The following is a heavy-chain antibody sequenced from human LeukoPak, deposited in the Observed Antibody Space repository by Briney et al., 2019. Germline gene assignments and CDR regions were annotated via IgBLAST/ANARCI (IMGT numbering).Heavy chain of an antibody. CDR1: GFTFSSYA. CDR3: AKDGRYSGRAYYFDY. Sequence: GGSLRLSCAASGFTFSSYAMSWVRQAPGKGLEWVSAISGSGGSTYYADSVKGRFTISRDNSKNTLYLQMNSLRAEDTAVYYCAKDGRYSGRAYYFDYWGPGTLVTVSS. J-gene: IGHJ4*02. D-gene: IGHD2-21*01. V-gene: IGHV3-23*01. CDR2: ISGSGGST.